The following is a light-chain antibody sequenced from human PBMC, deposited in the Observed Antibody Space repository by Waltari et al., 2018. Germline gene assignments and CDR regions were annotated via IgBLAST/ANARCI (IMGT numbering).Light chain of an antibody. CDR2: DVT. CDR3: SSFTSSSTGI. CDR1: SGTVGGYYL. V-gene: IGLV2-14*03. Sequence: SALTQPNSVSGSPGQSITIACPVTSGTVGGYYLISWYKQHPCKAPKLMIYDVTNRPSGVSDRFSASTSGNTASLTISDIRPEDEAEYYCSSFTSSSTGIFGSGTTVTVL. J-gene: IGLJ1*01.